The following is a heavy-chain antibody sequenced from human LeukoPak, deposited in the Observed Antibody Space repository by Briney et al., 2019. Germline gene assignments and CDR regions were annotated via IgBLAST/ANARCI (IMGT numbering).Heavy chain of an antibody. CDR3: ASAYGSGSYTYRY. Sequence: PGESLQLSCKGSGYSFSTYWIGWVRQMPGKGLEWMGIIYPGDSHTKYSPSFQGQVTISADKSISTAYLQWSSLKASDTAMYFCASAYGSGSYTYRYWGQGTLVTVSS. CDR1: GYSFSTYW. CDR2: IYPGDSHT. J-gene: IGHJ4*02. V-gene: IGHV5-51*01. D-gene: IGHD3-10*01.